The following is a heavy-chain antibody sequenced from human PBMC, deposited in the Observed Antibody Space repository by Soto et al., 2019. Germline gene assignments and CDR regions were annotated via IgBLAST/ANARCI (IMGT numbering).Heavy chain of an antibody. D-gene: IGHD4-4*01. CDR3: AREYSFSAGDY. J-gene: IGHJ4*02. CDR2: IWYDGSKK. Sequence: GGSLRLSCAASGFTFSRYGMHWVRQARGKGLEWVAVIWYDGSKKYYADSVKGRFIISRDDSKNTLYLQMNSLRAEDTAVYYCAREYSFSAGDYWGQGTLVTVSS. CDR1: GFTFSRYG. V-gene: IGHV3-33*01.